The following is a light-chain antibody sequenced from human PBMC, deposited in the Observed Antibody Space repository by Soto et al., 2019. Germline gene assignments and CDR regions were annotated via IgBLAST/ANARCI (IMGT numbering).Light chain of an antibody. CDR1: QAINSW. CDR3: HQANSFPYT. V-gene: IGKV1D-12*01. J-gene: IGKJ2*01. CDR2: GAS. Sequence: DIQMTQSPSSVSASVGDRVTITCRASQAINSWLAWYQQKPGKAPKLLIYGASSLQSGVPSRFSGSESGTDFTLAISSLQPEDFATYYCHQANSFPYTFGQGTKLEIK.